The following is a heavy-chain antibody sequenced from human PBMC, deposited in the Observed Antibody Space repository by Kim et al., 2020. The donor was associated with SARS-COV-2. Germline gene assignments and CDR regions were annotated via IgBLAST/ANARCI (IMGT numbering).Heavy chain of an antibody. CDR3: AKGRAAGDYYYYGMDV. J-gene: IGHJ6*02. Sequence: DSVKGPFTIYRDNAKNSLYLQMNSLRAEDTALYYCAKGRAAGDYYYYGMDVWGQGTTVTVSS. D-gene: IGHD6-13*01. V-gene: IGHV3-9*01.